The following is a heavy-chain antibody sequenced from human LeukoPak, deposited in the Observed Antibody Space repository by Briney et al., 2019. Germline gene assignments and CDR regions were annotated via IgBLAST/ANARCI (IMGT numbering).Heavy chain of an antibody. CDR1: GGSISSGGYS. Sequence: SETLSLTCAVSGGSISSGGYSWSWIRQPPGKGLEWIGYIYHSGSTYYNPSLKSRVTISVDRSNNQFSLKLSSVTAADTAVYYCARAVLLWFGEPRFDYWGQGTLVTVSS. CDR2: IYHSGST. V-gene: IGHV4-30-2*01. J-gene: IGHJ4*02. D-gene: IGHD3-10*01. CDR3: ARAVLLWFGEPRFDY.